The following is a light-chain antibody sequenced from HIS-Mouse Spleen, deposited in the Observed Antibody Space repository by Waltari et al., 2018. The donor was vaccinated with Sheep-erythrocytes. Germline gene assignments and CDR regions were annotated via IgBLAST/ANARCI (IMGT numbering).Light chain of an antibody. CDR1: QRVSSY. J-gene: IGKJ4*01. CDR2: DAS. Sequence: EIVLTQSPATLSLSPGERATLSCRASQRVSSYLAWYQQKPGQAPRLLLYDASNRATGIPARFSGSGSGSDFTLTISSLKPEDFAVYYCEQRSNWPPLPFGGGTKVEIK. V-gene: IGKV3-11*01. CDR3: EQRSNWPPLP.